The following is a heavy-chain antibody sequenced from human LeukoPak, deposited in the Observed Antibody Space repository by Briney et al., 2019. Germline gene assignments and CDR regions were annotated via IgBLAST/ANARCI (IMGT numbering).Heavy chain of an antibody. J-gene: IGHJ3*02. CDR1: GLTVSSNY. V-gene: IGHV3-66*01. CDR3: ARGPFYDSSGLRTDGFDI. D-gene: IGHD3-22*01. CDR2: IYSGGST. Sequence: GGSLRLSCAASGLTVSSNYMSWVRRAPGKGVEWVSVIYSGGSTYYADSVKGRFTISRDNSKNTLYLQMNSLRAEDTAVYYCARGPFYDSSGLRTDGFDIWGQGTMVTVSS.